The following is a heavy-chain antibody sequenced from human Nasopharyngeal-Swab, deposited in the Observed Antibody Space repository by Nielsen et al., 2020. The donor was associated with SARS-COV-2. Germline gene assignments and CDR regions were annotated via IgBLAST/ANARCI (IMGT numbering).Heavy chain of an antibody. CDR2: ISSSAYSE. V-gene: IGHV3-11*01. CDR3: ARDKGTSGWFDP. J-gene: IGHJ5*02. Sequence: WIRQPPGKGLEWVSGISSSAYSEFYADSVKGRFTISRDNAQNSPYLQMNNLRADDTAVYYCARDKGTSGWFDPWGPGTLVTVSS. D-gene: IGHD6-25*01.